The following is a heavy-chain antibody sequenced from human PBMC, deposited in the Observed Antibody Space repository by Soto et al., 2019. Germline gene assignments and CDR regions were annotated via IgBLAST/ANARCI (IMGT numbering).Heavy chain of an antibody. J-gene: IGHJ6*02. D-gene: IGHD3-9*01. V-gene: IGHV3-48*03. CDR1: GFTFSSYE. CDR3: ARGDILTDYYHYGMDV. Sequence: EVQLVESGGGLVQPGGSLRLSCAASGFTFSSYEMNWVRQAPGKGLEWVSYISSSGSTIYYADSVKGRFTISIDNATNSMDLQMNSLRAEDTAVYYCARGDILTDYYHYGMDVWGQGTTVTVSS. CDR2: ISSSGSTI.